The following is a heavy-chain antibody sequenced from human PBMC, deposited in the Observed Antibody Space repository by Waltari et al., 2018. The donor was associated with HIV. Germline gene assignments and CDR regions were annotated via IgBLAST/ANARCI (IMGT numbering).Heavy chain of an antibody. J-gene: IGHJ4*02. V-gene: IGHV3-64*01. D-gene: IGHD2-8*01. Sequence: EVPLVQSGGGLVKPGESLRLSCESSGFTFSTYGMNWVRQAPGRGLEYVAGISSNGGTTSYANSVKGRFTISRDNSKNTLYLQMGSLRAEDTAVYYCARTNYYDYWGQGALVTVSS. CDR1: GFTFSTYG. CDR3: ARTNYYDY. CDR2: ISSNGGTT.